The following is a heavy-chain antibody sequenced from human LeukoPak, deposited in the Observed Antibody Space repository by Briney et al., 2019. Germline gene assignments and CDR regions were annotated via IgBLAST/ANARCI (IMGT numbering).Heavy chain of an antibody. CDR2: IYQSGST. CDR1: SYSISRGYY. J-gene: IGHJ4*02. Sequence: SETLSLTCSVSSYSISRGYYWGWIRPSPGKGLEWIGNIYQSGSTSYNPSLKSRVTISLDMSKNQFSLKLSSVTAADTAVYYCVREGPIRFLEQIDYWGQGTLVTVSS. V-gene: IGHV4-38-2*02. CDR3: VREGPIRFLEQIDY. D-gene: IGHD3-3*01.